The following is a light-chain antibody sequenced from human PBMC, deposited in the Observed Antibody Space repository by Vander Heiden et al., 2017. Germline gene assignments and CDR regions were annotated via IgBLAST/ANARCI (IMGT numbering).Light chain of an antibody. CDR3: QSYDSSLSGWEV. CDR2: GNS. J-gene: IGLJ3*02. CDR1: RSNIGAGYD. Sequence: QSLLPQPPSVSGAPGQMVTISSPGSRSNIGAGYDVHWYQQLPGTAPKLLIYGNSNRPSGVPDRVSGSKSGTSASLAITGLQAEDEADYYCQSYDSSLSGWEVFGGGTKLTV. V-gene: IGLV1-40*01.